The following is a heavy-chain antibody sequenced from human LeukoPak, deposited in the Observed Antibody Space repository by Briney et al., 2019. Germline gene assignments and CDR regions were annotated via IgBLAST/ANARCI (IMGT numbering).Heavy chain of an antibody. Sequence: SETLSLTCSVSGGSVSSDSYFWNWVRQPPGKGLEWIGNIYYTGSTYYNPSLKSRATISVATSKEQFSLSLNSVTAADTAVYYCALIAVQYNWFNPWGQGTLVTVSS. CDR3: ALIAVQYNWFNP. CDR2: IYYTGST. V-gene: IGHV4-39*01. J-gene: IGHJ5*02. CDR1: GGSVSSDSYF. D-gene: IGHD6-19*01.